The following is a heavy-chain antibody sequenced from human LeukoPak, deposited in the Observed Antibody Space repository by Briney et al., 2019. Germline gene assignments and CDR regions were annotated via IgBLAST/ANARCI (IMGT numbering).Heavy chain of an antibody. J-gene: IGHJ6*02. D-gene: IGHD3-10*01. CDR3: ARPSHYYGSGSPAMDV. CDR1: GGSISTYY. Sequence: SETLSLTCTVSGGSISTYYWSWIRQPPGKGLEWIGHIYYSGSYSFNPSLKSRVTMSVDTSKNQFSLKLTSVTAADTAVYYCARPSHYYGSGSPAMDVWGQGTTVTVSS. V-gene: IGHV4-59*08. CDR2: IYYSGSY.